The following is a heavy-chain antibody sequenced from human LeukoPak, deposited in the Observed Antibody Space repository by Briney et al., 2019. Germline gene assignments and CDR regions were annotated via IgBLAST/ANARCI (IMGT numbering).Heavy chain of an antibody. J-gene: IGHJ6*02. CDR2: INPNTGAT. CDR1: GYTFAGYY. CDR3: TRDHCSYINCYEDYYYGMDV. D-gene: IGHD2-2*01. V-gene: IGHV1-2*02. Sequence: SSVKVSCKASGYTFAGYYMHWVRQAPGQRPEWMGWINPNTGATDTAQKFQGRVTMTRDTYISAAYMELSRLRFDDTAVYYCTRDHCSYINCYEDYYYGMDVWGQGTTVTVSS.